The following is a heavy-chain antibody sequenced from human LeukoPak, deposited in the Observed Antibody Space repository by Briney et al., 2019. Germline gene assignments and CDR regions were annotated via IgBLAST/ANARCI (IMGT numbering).Heavy chain of an antibody. V-gene: IGHV1-2*02. D-gene: IGHD6-13*01. CDR1: GYTFTGYY. J-gene: IGHJ4*02. CDR3: ARGVAAAGLFDY. Sequence: ASVKVSCEASGYTFTGYYMHWVRQAPGQGLEWMGWINPNSGGTNYAQKFQGRVTMTRDTSISTAYMELSRLRSDDTAVYYCARGVAAAGLFDYWGQGTLVTVSS. CDR2: INPNSGGT.